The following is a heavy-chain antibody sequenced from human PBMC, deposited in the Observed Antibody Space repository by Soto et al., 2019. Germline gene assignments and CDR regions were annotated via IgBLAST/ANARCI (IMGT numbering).Heavy chain of an antibody. V-gene: IGHV4-34*01. CDR2: VNHSGTT. Sequence: SETLSLTCAVYGGSFSGYYWTWIRQSPEKGLEWIGEVNHSGTTYYNPSRKTRVTISVHTPKNQFFLKMSSVTAADAAVYSCARGIGYCSSINCYSSRRLRFDPWGQGTLVTVSS. J-gene: IGHJ5*02. D-gene: IGHD2-2*01. CDR1: GGSFSGYY. CDR3: ARGIGYCSSINCYSSRRLRFDP.